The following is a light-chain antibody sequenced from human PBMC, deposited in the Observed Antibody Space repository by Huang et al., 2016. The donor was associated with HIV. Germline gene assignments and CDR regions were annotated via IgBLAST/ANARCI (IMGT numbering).Light chain of an antibody. CDR1: QIIATY. CDR3: QQSYSVPLT. J-gene: IGKJ4*01. Sequence: DIQMTQSPSSLSASVGDRVTITCRTSQIIATYLNWYQQKPGKAPKVLIYAATRLQSGVPSSFSGSGSGTEFTLTISGLQPEDSATYYCQQSYSVPLTFGGGTKVEIK. V-gene: IGKV1-39*01. CDR2: AAT.